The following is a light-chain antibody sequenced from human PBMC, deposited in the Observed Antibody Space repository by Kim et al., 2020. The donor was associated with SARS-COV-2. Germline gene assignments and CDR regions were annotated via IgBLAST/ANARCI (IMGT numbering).Light chain of an antibody. CDR3: LQHNTYPIT. Sequence: ASVGDRVPITCRASQDIRNDLGWYQQNPGRAPKRLIYGASSLQSGVPSRFSGSGSGTEFTLTISGLQPEDFATYFCLQHNTYPITFGQGTRLEIK. V-gene: IGKV1-17*01. CDR1: QDIRND. CDR2: GAS. J-gene: IGKJ5*01.